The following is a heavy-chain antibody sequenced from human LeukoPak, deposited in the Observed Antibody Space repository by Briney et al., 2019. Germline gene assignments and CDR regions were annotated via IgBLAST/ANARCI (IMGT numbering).Heavy chain of an antibody. CDR1: GFTLSSYE. CDR2: IDYDGGSG. Sequence: PGGSLRLSCTVSGFTLSSYEMSWIRLAPGKGLEWVSSIDYDGGSGHYADSVKGRFTISRDNSNNTLFLHLNSLRGEDTAVYYCTRNSGWYGLSWGQGTLVTVSS. CDR3: TRNSGWYGLS. J-gene: IGHJ1*01. V-gene: IGHV3-23*01. D-gene: IGHD6-19*01.